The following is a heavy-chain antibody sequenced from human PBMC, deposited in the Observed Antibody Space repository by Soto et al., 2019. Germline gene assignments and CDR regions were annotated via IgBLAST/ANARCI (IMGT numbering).Heavy chain of an antibody. J-gene: IGHJ5*02. V-gene: IGHV4-34*01. CDR1: GGSFGGYC. CDR3: AKPGDEKYNWFDP. CDR2: INHSGDT. Sequence: PSETLSLTCGVAGGSFGGYCWTWIRQPPGKGLEWIGEINHSGDTNYSPSLKSRVTISVDTSKNQFSLKLNSVTAADTAVYYCAKPGDEKYNWFDPWGRGTLVTVSS. D-gene: IGHD3-16*01.